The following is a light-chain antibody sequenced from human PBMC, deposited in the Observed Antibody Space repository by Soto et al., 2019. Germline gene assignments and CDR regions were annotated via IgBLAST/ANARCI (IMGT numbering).Light chain of an antibody. J-gene: IGLJ3*02. CDR1: SSDVGSSNL. V-gene: IGLV2-23*01. Sequence: QSALTQPASVSGSPGQSITISCTGPSSDVGSSNLVSWYQQHPGKAPKLMIYEGSKRPSGFSDRFSGSKTGNTASLTISGLQAEDEGDYYCCSYAGSSTWVFGGGTKLTVL. CDR3: CSYAGSSTWV. CDR2: EGS.